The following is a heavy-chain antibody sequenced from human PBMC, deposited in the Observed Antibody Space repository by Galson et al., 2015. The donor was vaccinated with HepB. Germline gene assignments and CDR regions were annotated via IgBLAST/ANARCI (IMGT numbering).Heavy chain of an antibody. CDR3: ARDNKVEAPISFDY. V-gene: IGHV1-69*06. D-gene: IGHD1-26*01. Sequence: SVKVSCKASGGTFSSYAISWVRQAPGQGLEWMGGIIPIFGTANYAQKFQGRVTITADKSTSTAYMELISLRSEDTAAYYCARDNKVEAPISFDYWGQGTLVTVSS. CDR2: IIPIFGTA. CDR1: GGTFSSYA. J-gene: IGHJ4*02.